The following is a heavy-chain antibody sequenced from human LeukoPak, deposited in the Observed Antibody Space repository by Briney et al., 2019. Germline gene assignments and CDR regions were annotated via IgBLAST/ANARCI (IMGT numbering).Heavy chain of an antibody. Sequence: GGSLRLSCAASGFTFSSYSMNWVRQAPGKGLEWVSSISSSSSYIYYADSVKGRFTISRDNAKNSLYLQMNSLRAEDTAVYYCARGPTPRTTLIDYWGQGTLVTVSS. V-gene: IGHV3-21*01. D-gene: IGHD1-1*01. J-gene: IGHJ4*02. CDR3: ARGPTPRTTLIDY. CDR1: GFTFSSYS. CDR2: ISSSSSYI.